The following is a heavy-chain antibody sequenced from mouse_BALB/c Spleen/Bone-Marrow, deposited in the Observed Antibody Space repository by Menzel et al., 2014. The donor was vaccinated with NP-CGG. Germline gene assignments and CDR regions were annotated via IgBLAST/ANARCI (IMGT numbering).Heavy chain of an antibody. Sequence: VQLQQSGAELVKPGASVKLSCTASGFNIKDTYMHWVKQRPEQGLEWIGRIDPANGNTKYDPKFQGKATITADTSSNTAYLQLSSLTSEDTAVYYCARSGYGSSLFAYWGQGTLDTVSA. J-gene: IGHJ3*01. CDR2: IDPANGNT. CDR1: GFNIKDTY. D-gene: IGHD1-1*01. CDR3: ARSGYGSSLFAY. V-gene: IGHV14-3*02.